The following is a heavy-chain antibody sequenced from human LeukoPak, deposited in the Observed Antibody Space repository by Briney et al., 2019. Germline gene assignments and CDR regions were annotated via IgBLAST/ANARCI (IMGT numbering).Heavy chain of an antibody. D-gene: IGHD4-11*01. CDR1: GCTFTYYY. Sequence: ASVKVSCKASGCTFTYYYIHWVRQAAGQGLEWMGRINPNTGGTDHAQNFQGRVTMTRDTSISKAYMELSRLRSDDTAVYYCALTVTANAYDIWGQGTMVTVSS. J-gene: IGHJ3*02. V-gene: IGHV1-2*06. CDR2: INPNTGGT. CDR3: ALTVTANAYDI.